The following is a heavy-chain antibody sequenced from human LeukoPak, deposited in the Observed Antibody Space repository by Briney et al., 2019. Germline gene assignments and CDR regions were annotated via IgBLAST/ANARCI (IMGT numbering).Heavy chain of an antibody. CDR1: GFTFDDSV. CDR2: INWNSGNI. CDR3: AKGGHPTRYYYGMDV. D-gene: IGHD2-15*01. J-gene: IGHJ6*02. V-gene: IGHV3-9*01. Sequence: GGSLRLSCAGAGFTFDDSVMHWVRQAPGKGLEWVSTINWNSGNIGYADSVKGRFTISRDNARNSLFLQMNSLRTEDTALYYCAKGGHPTRYYYGMDVWGQGTTVTVSS.